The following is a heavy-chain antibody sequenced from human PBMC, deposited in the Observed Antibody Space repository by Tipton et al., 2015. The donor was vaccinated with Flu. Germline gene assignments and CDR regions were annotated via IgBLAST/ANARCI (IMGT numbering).Heavy chain of an antibody. CDR1: GGSISSYY. J-gene: IGHJ4*02. V-gene: IGHV4-59*07. D-gene: IGHD6-13*01. CDR2: IYYSGST. Sequence: TLSLTCTVSGGSISSYYWSWVRQPPGKGLEWIGYIYYSGSTNYNPSLKSRVTISVDTSKNQFSLKLSSVTAADTAVYYCARGYSSSWYYFDYWGQGTLVTVSS. CDR3: ARGYSSSWYYFDY.